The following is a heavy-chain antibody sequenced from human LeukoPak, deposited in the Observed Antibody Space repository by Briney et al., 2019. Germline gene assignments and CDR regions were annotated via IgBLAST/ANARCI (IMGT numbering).Heavy chain of an antibody. V-gene: IGHV3-48*01. CDR3: ARDRSSWKGGYFDY. Sequence: PGGSLRLSCAASGFTFSSYSMNWVRQAPGKGLEWVSYISSSSSTIYYADSVKGRFTISRDNAKNSLYLQMNSLRAEDTAVYYCARDRSSWKGGYFDYWGQGTLVTVSS. J-gene: IGHJ4*02. CDR1: GFTFSSYS. D-gene: IGHD6-13*01. CDR2: ISSSSSTI.